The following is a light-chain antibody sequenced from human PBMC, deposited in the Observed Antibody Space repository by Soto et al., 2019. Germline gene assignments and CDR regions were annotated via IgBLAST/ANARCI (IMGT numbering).Light chain of an antibody. V-gene: IGKV3-20*01. CDR3: QQYGSSPPIT. CDR1: QSVSSSY. Sequence: EIVXTQPPGTLSLSPGERATLSCRASQSVSSSYLTWYQQKPGQAPRLLIYGASSRATGIPDRFSGSGSGTDFTLTISRLEPDDFAVYYCQQYGSSPPITFGQGTRLEIK. J-gene: IGKJ5*01. CDR2: GAS.